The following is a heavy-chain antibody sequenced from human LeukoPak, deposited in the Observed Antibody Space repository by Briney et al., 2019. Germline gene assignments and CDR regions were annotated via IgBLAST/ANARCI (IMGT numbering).Heavy chain of an antibody. CDR3: ANLLGYHGMDV. V-gene: IGHV4-39*01. J-gene: IGHJ6*04. CDR2: IYCSGST. CDR1: GGSISSSSYY. Sequence: SETLSLTCTVSGGSISSSSYYWGWIRQPPGKGLEWIGSIYCSGSTYYNPSLKSRVTISVDTSKNQFSLKLSSVTAADTAVYYCANLLGYHGMDVWGKGTTVTISS.